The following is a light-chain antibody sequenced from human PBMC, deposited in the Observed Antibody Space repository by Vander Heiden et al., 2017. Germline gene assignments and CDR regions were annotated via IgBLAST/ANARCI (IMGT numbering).Light chain of an antibody. CDR1: PSVTSN. Sequence: EIVMTQSPATLSVSPGERATISCRASPSVTSNLAWYQQKPGQAPRLLIYGASTRATGIPARFSGIGSGTEFTLTISSLQSEDFAVYFCQQYNNWPLYTFGQGTKLEIK. CDR3: QQYNNWPLYT. J-gene: IGKJ2*01. V-gene: IGKV3-15*01. CDR2: GAS.